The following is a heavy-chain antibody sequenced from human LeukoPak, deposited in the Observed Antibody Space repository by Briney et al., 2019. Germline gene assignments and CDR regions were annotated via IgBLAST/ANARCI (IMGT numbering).Heavy chain of an antibody. J-gene: IGHJ4*02. CDR3: ARDSHDYGDYGMRHFDC. CDR1: VCTFSIYI. CDR2: ISCGSSTI. D-gene: IGHD4-17*01. Sequence: GGSLRLSFASCVCTFSIYILNWLRQAACRGLDGVGYISCGSSTIYYADSVKGRFTISRDNAKNSLYLQMNSLRDEDTAVYYCARDSHDYGDYGMRHFDCWGKGTLVTVSS. V-gene: IGHV3-48*02.